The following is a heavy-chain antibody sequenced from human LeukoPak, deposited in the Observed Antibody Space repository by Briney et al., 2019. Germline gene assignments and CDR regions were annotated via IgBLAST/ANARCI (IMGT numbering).Heavy chain of an antibody. Sequence: GASVKVSCKTSGYTFTDYYIHWVRQAPGQGLEWIGIIYPSVDTTDSSQKFKGRVTVTRDTSTSKVYMELRTLRSEDTAIYYCIREYEGGYFDYWGQGPVVTVSS. CDR3: IREYEGGYFDY. CDR2: IYPSVDTT. V-gene: IGHV1-46*01. D-gene: IGHD2-8*01. CDR1: GYTFTDYY. J-gene: IGHJ4*02.